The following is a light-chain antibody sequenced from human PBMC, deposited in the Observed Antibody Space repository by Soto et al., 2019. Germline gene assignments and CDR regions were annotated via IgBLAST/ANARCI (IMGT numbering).Light chain of an antibody. CDR3: QHSYSTPT. V-gene: IGKV1-39*01. CDR1: QTISDY. J-gene: IGKJ3*01. CDR2: AAS. Sequence: DIQMTQSPSSLSASVGDRVTITCRTSQTISDYLNWYQHKPGKAPKLLISAASRLQSGVPTGFSGSVSGTDSTLTISRLQPEYFATYYCQHSYSTPTFGPGTKVDIE.